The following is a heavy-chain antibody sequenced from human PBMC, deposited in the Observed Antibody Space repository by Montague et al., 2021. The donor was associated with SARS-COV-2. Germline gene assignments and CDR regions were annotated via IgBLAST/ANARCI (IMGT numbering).Heavy chain of an antibody. V-gene: IGHV2-70*01. Sequence: PALVKPTQTLTLTCTFSGFSLSTSGMCVSWIRQPPGKALEWLALIDWDDDKYYSTSLKTRLTISKDTSKNQVVLTMTNMDPVDTATYYCARTSVEMATIGAYYYYGMGVWGQGTTVTVSS. CDR3: ARTSVEMATIGAYYYYGMGV. CDR2: IDWDDDK. J-gene: IGHJ6*02. CDR1: GFSLSTSGMC. D-gene: IGHD5-24*01.